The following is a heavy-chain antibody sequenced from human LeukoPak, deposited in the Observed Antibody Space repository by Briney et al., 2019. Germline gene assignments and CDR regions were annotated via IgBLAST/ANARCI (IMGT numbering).Heavy chain of an antibody. CDR1: GYTFSSSW. D-gene: IGHD4-17*01. Sequence: GESLKISCKGSGYTFSSSWIGWVRQMPGKGLEWMGIIYPGDSDTRYSPSFQGQVTISADKSINTAYLQWSSLKATDTGMYFCARQYGRPYDYWGQGTLDTVSS. CDR3: ARQYGRPYDY. CDR2: IYPGDSDT. J-gene: IGHJ4*02. V-gene: IGHV5-51*01.